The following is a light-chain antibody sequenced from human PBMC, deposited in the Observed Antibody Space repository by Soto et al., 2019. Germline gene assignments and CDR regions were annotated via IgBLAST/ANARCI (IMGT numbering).Light chain of an antibody. CDR1: SSNIGAGYD. V-gene: IGLV1-40*01. J-gene: IGLJ7*01. CDR3: QSYDSSLSDSGV. Sequence: PVLTQPPSVSGAPGQGVTIACTGSSSNIGAGYDVHWYQQLPGTAPKLLIYGNNDRPSGVPDRFSGSRSGTSASLAITGLQAEDEAEYYCQSYDSSLSDSGVFGGGTQLTVL. CDR2: GNN.